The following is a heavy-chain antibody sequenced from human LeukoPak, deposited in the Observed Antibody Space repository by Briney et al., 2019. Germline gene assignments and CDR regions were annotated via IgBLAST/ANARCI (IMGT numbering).Heavy chain of an antibody. CDR2: FTSSIISI. CDR3: ARGWGSYYFES. V-gene: IGHV3-21*01. Sequence: GGSLRLSCAASGFTFSAYTMSWVRQAPGQGLEWVSSFTSSIISIYYADSVKGRFTISRDNAQNSMYLQLSSLGAEDTAVYYCARGWGSYYFESWGQGTLVTVSS. D-gene: IGHD3-16*01. J-gene: IGHJ4*02. CDR1: GFTFSAYT.